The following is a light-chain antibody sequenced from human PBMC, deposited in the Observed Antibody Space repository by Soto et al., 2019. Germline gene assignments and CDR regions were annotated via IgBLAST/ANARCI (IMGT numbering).Light chain of an antibody. CDR1: QSVTSNY. CDR3: QQYGTSRT. J-gene: IGKJ1*01. V-gene: IGKV3-20*01. Sequence: EIVLTQSPGTLSLSPGERATRTCRARQSVTSNYLAWYQQKPGQAPRLLIYGASSRATGIPDRFTGSGSGTDFTLTISRLEPEDFAVYYCQQYGTSRTFGQGTKVEIK. CDR2: GAS.